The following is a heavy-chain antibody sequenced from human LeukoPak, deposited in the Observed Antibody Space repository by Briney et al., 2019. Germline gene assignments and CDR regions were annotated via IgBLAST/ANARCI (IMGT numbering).Heavy chain of an antibody. CDR2: INHSGST. V-gene: IGHV4-34*01. Sequence: PSETLSLTCAVYGGSFSGYYWSWIRQPPGKGLEWIGEINHSGSTNYNPSLKSRVAISVDTSKNQFSLKLSSVTAADTAVYYCARDPVVFGNNDAFDIWGQGTMVTVSS. D-gene: IGHD1/OR15-1a*01. J-gene: IGHJ3*02. CDR3: ARDPVVFGNNDAFDI. CDR1: GGSFSGYY.